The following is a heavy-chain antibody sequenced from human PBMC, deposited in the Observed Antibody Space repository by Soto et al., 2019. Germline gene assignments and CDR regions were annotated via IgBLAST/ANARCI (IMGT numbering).Heavy chain of an antibody. J-gene: IGHJ4*02. CDR3: ARDYDILTGYFYFDY. CDR2: IWYDGSNK. Sequence: GGSLRLPCAASGFTFSSYGMHWVRQAPGKGLEWVAVIWYDGSNKYYADSVKGRFTISRDKSKNTLYLQMNSLRAEDTAVYYCARDYDILTGYFYFDYWGQGTLVTVSS. D-gene: IGHD3-9*01. CDR1: GFTFSSYG. V-gene: IGHV3-33*01.